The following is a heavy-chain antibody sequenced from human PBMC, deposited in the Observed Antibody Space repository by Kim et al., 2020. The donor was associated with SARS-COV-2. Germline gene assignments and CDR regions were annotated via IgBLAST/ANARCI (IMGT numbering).Heavy chain of an antibody. CDR3: ARDKRRGGIDYYYYGMDV. D-gene: IGHD3-10*01. J-gene: IGHJ6*02. V-gene: IGHV1-69*13. CDR1: GGTFSSYA. Sequence: SVKVSCKASGGTFSSYAISWVRQAPGQGLEWMGGIIPIFGTANYAQKFQGRVTITADESTSTAYMELSSLRSEDTAVYYCARDKRRGGIDYYYYGMDVWGQGTTVTVSS. CDR2: IIPIFGTA.